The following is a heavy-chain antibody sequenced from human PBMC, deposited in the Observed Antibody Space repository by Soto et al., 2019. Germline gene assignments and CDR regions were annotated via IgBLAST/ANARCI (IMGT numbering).Heavy chain of an antibody. V-gene: IGHV3-23*01. D-gene: IGHD6-19*01. CDR2: ISGSGGST. J-gene: IGHJ4*02. CDR1: GFTFSSAW. Sequence: GGSLRLSCAASGFTFSSAWMSWVRQAPGKGLEWVSAISGSGGSTYYADSVKGRFTISRDNSKNTLYLQMNSLRAEDTAVYYCARRSSGWYFDYWGQGTLVTVSS. CDR3: ARRSSGWYFDY.